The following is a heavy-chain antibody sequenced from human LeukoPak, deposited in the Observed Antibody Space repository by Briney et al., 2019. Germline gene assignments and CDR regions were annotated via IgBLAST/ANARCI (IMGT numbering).Heavy chain of an antibody. D-gene: IGHD3-22*01. J-gene: IGHJ4*02. CDR2: ISWNSGSI. CDR1: GFTFDDYA. CDR3: ATAIVVVIGSFDY. V-gene: IGHV3-9*01. Sequence: PGRSLRLSCAASGFTFDDYAMHWVRQAPGKGLEWVSGISWNSGSIGYADSVKGRFTISRDNSKNTLYLQMNSLRAEDTAVYYCATAIVVVIGSFDYWGQGTLVTVSS.